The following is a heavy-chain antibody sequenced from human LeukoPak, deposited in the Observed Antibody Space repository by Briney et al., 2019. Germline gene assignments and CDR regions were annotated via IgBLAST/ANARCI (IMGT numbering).Heavy chain of an antibody. D-gene: IGHD3-3*01. Sequence: PGGSLRLSCAASGFTFSSYAMSWVRQAPGKGLEWVSAISGSGGSTYYADSVKGRFTISRDNSKNTLYLQMNSLRAEDTAVYYCAKDSQRRAYVITIFGVVIQTFDYWGQGTLVTVSS. V-gene: IGHV3-23*01. J-gene: IGHJ4*02. CDR2: ISGSGGST. CDR1: GFTFSSYA. CDR3: AKDSQRRAYVITIFGVVIQTFDY.